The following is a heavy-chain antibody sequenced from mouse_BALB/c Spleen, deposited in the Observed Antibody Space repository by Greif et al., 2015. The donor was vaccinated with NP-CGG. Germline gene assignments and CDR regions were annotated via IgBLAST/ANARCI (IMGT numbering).Heavy chain of an antibody. CDR2: INSNGGST. CDR3: ARDCGYYYFDY. D-gene: IGHD2-3*01. Sequence: EVNLVESGGGLVQPGGSLKLSCAASGFTFSSYGMSWVRQTPDKRLELVATINSNGGSTYYPDSVKGRFTISRDNAKNALYLQMSSLKSEDTAMYYCARDCGYYYFDYWGQGTTHTVSS. J-gene: IGHJ2*01. CDR1: GFTFSSYG. V-gene: IGHV5-6-3*01.